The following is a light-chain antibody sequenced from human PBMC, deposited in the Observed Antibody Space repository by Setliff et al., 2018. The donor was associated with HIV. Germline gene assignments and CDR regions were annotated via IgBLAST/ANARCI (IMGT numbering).Light chain of an antibody. CDR2: WAS. Sequence: DIVMTQSPDSLAVSLGERPTINCKSSQTILYSSDKKNYLAWYQQKAGQPPKLLIYWASTRESGVPDRFSGSGSGTDFTLTISSLQAEDVAVYYCQQYYSTPLTFGGGTKVDIK. CDR1: QTILYSSDKKNY. V-gene: IGKV4-1*01. CDR3: QQYYSTPLT. J-gene: IGKJ4*01.